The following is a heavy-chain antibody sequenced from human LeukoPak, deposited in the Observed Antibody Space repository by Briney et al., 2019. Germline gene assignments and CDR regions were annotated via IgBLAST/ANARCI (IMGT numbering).Heavy chain of an antibody. J-gene: IGHJ4*02. CDR3: ARAVTDFDY. CDR1: GFIFTGYY. D-gene: IGHD4-17*01. V-gene: IGHV1-2*02. Sequence: GASVKVSCKTSGFIFTGYYIHWVRQAPGQGLEWMGWINPNSGGTNYAQKFQGRVTMTRDTSISTAYMELSRLRSDDTAVYYCARAVTDFDYWGQGTLVTVSS. CDR2: INPNSGGT.